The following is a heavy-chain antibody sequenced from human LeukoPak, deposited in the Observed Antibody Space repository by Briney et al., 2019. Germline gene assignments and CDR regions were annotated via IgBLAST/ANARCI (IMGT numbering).Heavy chain of an antibody. CDR2: GSYSGST. CDR3: ARAYGSYSFDY. CDR1: GGSIGSYY. Sequence: SETLSLTCTVSGGSIGSYYWNWIRQPPGKGLEWIGYGSYSGSTDYNPSLKSRVTISVDTSKNQFSLKLSSVTAADTAVYYCARAYGSYSFDYWGQGTLVTVSS. V-gene: IGHV4-59*01. J-gene: IGHJ4*02. D-gene: IGHD1-26*01.